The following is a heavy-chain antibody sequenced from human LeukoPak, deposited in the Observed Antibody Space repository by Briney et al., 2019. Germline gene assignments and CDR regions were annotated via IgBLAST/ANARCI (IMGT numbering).Heavy chain of an antibody. D-gene: IGHD2-21*02. CDR1: GGSISSDY. J-gene: IGHJ4*02. Sequence: SETLSLTCTVSGGSISSDYWSWIRQSPGKRLEWIGYIHYSGATNYSPSLKSRVTISVDTSKDQFSLKLSSVTAADTALYYCATLRGASTAVFDSWGQGTLVTVSS. CDR3: ATLRGASTAVFDS. CDR2: IHYSGAT. V-gene: IGHV4-59*08.